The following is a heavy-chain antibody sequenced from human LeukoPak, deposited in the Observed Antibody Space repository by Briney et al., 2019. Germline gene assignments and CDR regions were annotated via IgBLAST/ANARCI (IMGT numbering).Heavy chain of an antibody. Sequence: GGSLRLSCAASGFTFTNHYMDWVRQAPGMGLEWIARTTNTPNAYTTAYAASVRGRFTVSRDDSKSLLHLQMSSLKTDDAAVYYCGRDTATAIDYWGRGTLVTVSS. J-gene: IGHJ4*02. CDR2: TTNTPNAYTT. CDR1: GFTFTNHY. CDR3: GRDTATAIDY. D-gene: IGHD5-18*01. V-gene: IGHV3-72*01.